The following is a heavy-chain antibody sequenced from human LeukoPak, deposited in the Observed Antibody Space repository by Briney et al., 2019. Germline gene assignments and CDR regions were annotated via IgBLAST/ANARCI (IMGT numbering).Heavy chain of an antibody. CDR3: ARASTDNYYDSSGYYSGIDY. CDR2: ISDDSNYI. D-gene: IGHD3-22*01. CDR1: GFTFSTYC. Sequence: GGSLRLSCAASGFTFSTYCGSWIRQAPGKGLEWVSSISDDSNYIYYADSVKGRFTISRDNAKNSLYLQMNSLRAEDTAVYYCARASTDNYYDSSGYYSGIDYWGQGTLVTVSS. V-gene: IGHV3-21*01. J-gene: IGHJ4*02.